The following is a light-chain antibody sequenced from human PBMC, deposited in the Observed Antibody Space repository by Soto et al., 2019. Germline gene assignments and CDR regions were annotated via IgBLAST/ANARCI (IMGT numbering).Light chain of an antibody. V-gene: IGKV3D-20*02. CDR2: SGS. CDR1: QGVSSSY. J-gene: IGKJ5*01. Sequence: LSPGDRSTLSCLASQGVSSSYLAWYQQRPGQAPRLLIYSGSSRATGIPERFSGSGSETDFTLTINRLEPEDFAVYYCQQRSNWPITFGQGTRLEI. CDR3: QQRSNWPIT.